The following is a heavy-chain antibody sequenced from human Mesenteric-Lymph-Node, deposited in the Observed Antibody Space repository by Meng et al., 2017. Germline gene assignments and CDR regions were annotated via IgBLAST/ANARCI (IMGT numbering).Heavy chain of an antibody. Sequence: SETLSLTCTVSAGSISTYYWSWVRQPPGKGLEWIGYIYYTGSTNYNPSLKSRVTISVDTSKNQFSLKLSSVTAADTAVYYCARGDVVVVAATGWFDPWGQGTLVTVSS. CDR2: IYYTGST. D-gene: IGHD2-15*01. CDR3: ARGDVVVVAATGWFDP. J-gene: IGHJ5*02. CDR1: AGSISTYY. V-gene: IGHV4-59*01.